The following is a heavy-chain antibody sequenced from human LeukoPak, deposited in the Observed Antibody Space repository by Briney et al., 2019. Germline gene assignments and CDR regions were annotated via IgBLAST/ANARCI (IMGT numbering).Heavy chain of an antibody. V-gene: IGHV4-34*01. D-gene: IGHD4-17*01. CDR1: GGSFSGYY. CDR2: INHSGGT. J-gene: IGHJ4*02. Sequence: PSETLSLTCAVYGGSFSGYYWSWIRQPPGKGLEWIGEINHSGGTNYNPSLKSRVTISVDTSKNQFSLKLSSVTAADTAVYYCARDVDYGDYVFDYWGQGTLVTVSS. CDR3: ARDVDYGDYVFDY.